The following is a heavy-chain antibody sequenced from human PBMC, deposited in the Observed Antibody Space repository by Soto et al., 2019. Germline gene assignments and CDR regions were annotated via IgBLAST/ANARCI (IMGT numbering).Heavy chain of an antibody. D-gene: IGHD6-19*01. J-gene: IGHJ6*02. CDR1: GFTFSSYG. Sequence: VGSLRLSCAASGFTFSSYGMHWVRQAPGKGLEWVAVISYDGSNKYYADSVKGRFTISRDNSKNTLYLQMNSLRAEDTAVYYCAKVRGRGWRNYYYYGMDVWGQGTTVTVSS. CDR2: ISYDGSNK. V-gene: IGHV3-30*18. CDR3: AKVRGRGWRNYYYYGMDV.